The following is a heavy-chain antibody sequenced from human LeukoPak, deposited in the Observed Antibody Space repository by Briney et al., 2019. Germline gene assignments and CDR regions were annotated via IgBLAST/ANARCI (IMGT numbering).Heavy chain of an antibody. D-gene: IGHD3-10*01. CDR1: GYTFTGYY. J-gene: IGHJ4*02. Sequence: GASVKVSCKASGYTFTGYYMHWVRQAPGQGLEWMGRINPNSGGTNYAQKFQGRVTMTRDTSISTAYMELSGLRSEDTAVYYCASYGSGVQASFDYWGQGTLVTVSS. V-gene: IGHV1-2*06. CDR2: INPNSGGT. CDR3: ASYGSGVQASFDY.